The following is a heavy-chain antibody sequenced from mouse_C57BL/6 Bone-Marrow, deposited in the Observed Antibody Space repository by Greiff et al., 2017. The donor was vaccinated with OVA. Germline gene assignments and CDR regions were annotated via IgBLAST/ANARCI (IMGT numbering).Heavy chain of an antibody. CDR1: GYTFTSYW. D-gene: IGHD3-2*02. CDR2: IHPSDSDT. V-gene: IGHV1-74*01. Sequence: QVQLQQPGAELVKPGASVKVSCKASGYTFTSYWMHWVKQRPGQGLEWIGRIHPSDSDTNYNQKFKGMATLTVDKSSSTAYMQLSSLTSEDSAVYYCALLRQLRLRAAYWGQGTLVTVSA. J-gene: IGHJ3*01. CDR3: ALLRQLRLRAAY.